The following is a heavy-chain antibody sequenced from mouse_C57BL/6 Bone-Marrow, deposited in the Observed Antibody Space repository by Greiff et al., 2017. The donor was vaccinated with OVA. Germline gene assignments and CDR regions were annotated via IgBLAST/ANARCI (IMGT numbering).Heavy chain of an antibody. CDR2: IYPSDSET. D-gene: IGHD1-1*01. V-gene: IGHV1-61*01. CDR1: GYTFTSYW. J-gene: IGHJ2*01. Sequence: QVQLQQPGAELVRPGSSVKLSCKASGYTFTSYWMDWVKQRPGQGLEWIGNIYPSDSETHYNQKFKDKATLTVDKSSSTAYMQLSSLTSEDSAVYYCARSRGFISGYWGQGTTLTVSS. CDR3: ARSRGFISGY.